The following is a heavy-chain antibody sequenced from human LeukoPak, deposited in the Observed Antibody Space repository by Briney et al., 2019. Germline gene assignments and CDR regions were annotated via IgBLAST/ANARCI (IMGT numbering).Heavy chain of an antibody. CDR2: IYYSGST. D-gene: IGHD6-13*01. Sequence: SETLSLTCSVSGGSISSTSYYWGWIRQPPGKGLEWIGSIYYSGSTYYNPSLKSRATISVDTSKNQFSLKLSSVTAADTAVYYCARPLFPENHILPYSSSWYLYGYWGQGTLVTVSS. CDR3: ARPLFPENHILPYSSSWYLYGY. V-gene: IGHV4-39*07. J-gene: IGHJ4*02. CDR1: GGSISSTSYY.